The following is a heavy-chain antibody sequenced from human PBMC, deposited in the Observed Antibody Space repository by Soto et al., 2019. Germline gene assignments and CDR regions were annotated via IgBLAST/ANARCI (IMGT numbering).Heavy chain of an antibody. D-gene: IGHD6-19*01. V-gene: IGHV3-33*01. Sequence: QVQLVESGGGVVQPGRSLRLSCAASGFTFSSYGMHWVRQAPGKGLEWVAVIWYDGSNKYYADSVKGRFTISRDNSKNTLYLQMNSLRAEDTAVYYCARDQGAVAGTYYYGMDVWGQGTTVTVYS. CDR2: IWYDGSNK. CDR1: GFTFSSYG. J-gene: IGHJ6*02. CDR3: ARDQGAVAGTYYYGMDV.